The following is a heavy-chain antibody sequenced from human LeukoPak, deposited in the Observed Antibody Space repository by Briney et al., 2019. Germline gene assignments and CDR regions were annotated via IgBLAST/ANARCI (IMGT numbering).Heavy chain of an antibody. D-gene: IGHD6-25*01. CDR1: GFTFSSYD. V-gene: IGHV3-23*01. Sequence: PGGSLRLSCAASGFTFSSYDMSWVRQAPGKGLEWVSGISGSGGSTYYADSVKGRSTISRDNSKNTLYLQMNSLRAEDTAVYYCAKDLRGSAYRHYFDYWGQGTLVTVSS. CDR2: ISGSGGST. CDR3: AKDLRGSAYRHYFDY. J-gene: IGHJ4*02.